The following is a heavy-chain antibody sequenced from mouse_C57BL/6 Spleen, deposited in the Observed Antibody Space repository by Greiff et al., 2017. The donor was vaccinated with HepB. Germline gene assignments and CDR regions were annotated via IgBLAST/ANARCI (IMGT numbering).Heavy chain of an antibody. CDR1: GYTFTSYW. V-gene: IGHV1-53*01. J-gene: IGHJ2*01. D-gene: IGHD1-1*01. CDR3: ARSFITTVVAPDY. Sequence: VKLQQPGTELVKPGASVKLSCKASGYTFTSYWMHWVKQRPGQGLEWIGNINPSNGGTNYNEKFESKATLTVDKSSSTAYMQLSSLTSEDSAVYYCARSFITTVVAPDYWGQGTTLTVSS. CDR2: INPSNGGT.